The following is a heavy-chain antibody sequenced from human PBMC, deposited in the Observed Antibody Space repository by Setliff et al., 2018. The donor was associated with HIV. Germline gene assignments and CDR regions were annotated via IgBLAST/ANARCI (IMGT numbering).Heavy chain of an antibody. V-gene: IGHV3-48*01. D-gene: IGHD2-15*01. Sequence: PGGSLRLSCAASGFTFSYYSMNWVRQAPGKGLEWVSYISSSSDTIYYADSVKGRFTISRDNAKNSLYLQMNSLRAEDTAIYYCARGVVVAAHNWFDPWGQGTLVTVS. CDR3: ARGVVVAAHNWFDP. CDR2: ISSSSDTI. J-gene: IGHJ5*02. CDR1: GFTFSYYS.